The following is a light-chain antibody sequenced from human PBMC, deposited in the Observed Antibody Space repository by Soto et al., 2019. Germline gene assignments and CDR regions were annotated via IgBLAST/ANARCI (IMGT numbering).Light chain of an antibody. CDR2: GAS. CDR3: QQYSNWPPLT. CDR1: QSVGTD. V-gene: IGKV3-15*01. J-gene: IGKJ4*01. Sequence: EVLLTQSPVTLSVSPGESATLSCRATQSVGTDVAWYQQKPGQAPRLLVYGASTRATDVPARFSGTGSGTEFTLTISSLQSEDFVLYYCQQYSNWPPLTFGGGTKVDIK.